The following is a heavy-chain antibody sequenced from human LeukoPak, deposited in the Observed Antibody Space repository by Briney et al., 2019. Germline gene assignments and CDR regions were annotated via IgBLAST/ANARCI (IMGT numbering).Heavy chain of an antibody. D-gene: IGHD5-18*01. CDR2: IPYDGSNK. CDR1: GFTFSSYG. J-gene: IGHJ4*02. CDR3: AKEYGYTYGEFDY. Sequence: PGRSLRLSCAASGFTFSSYGMHWVRQAPGKGLEWVAVIPYDGSNKYYADSVKGRFTISRDNSKNTLYLQMNSLRAEDTAVYYCAKEYGYTYGEFDYWGQGTLVTVSS. V-gene: IGHV3-30*18.